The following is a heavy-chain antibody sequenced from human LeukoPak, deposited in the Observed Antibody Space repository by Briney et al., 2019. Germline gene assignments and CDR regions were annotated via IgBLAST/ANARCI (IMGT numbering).Heavy chain of an antibody. CDR1: GFTFSNYA. V-gene: IGHV3-7*01. Sequence: PGGSLRLSCAASGFTFSNYAMSWVRQAPGKGREWVASIKPDGNEQYYVDSVRGRFTISRDNSKDSLFLQMDSLRDDDTAVYYCGRERVSAYDYWGQGTLVTVSS. CDR3: GRERVSAYDY. CDR2: IKPDGNEQ. J-gene: IGHJ4*02.